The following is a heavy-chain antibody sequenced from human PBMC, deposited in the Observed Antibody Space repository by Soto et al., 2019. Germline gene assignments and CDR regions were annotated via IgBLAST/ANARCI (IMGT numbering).Heavy chain of an antibody. CDR3: ARGGIVAVPAALSSYGEYTNYRFDS. V-gene: IGHV1-69*01. CDR2: IIPMFDAT. Sequence: QVQLAQSGAEVRKPGSSVKVSCRTSGGSFSDSAFSWVRQAPGQRLEWMGGIIPMFDATKYAQRFQGRVTITADASTRTVFLALDSLLSDDSAVYYCARGGIVAVPAALSSYGEYTNYRFDSWGQGTLVSVSS. J-gene: IGHJ4*02. D-gene: IGHD2-15*01. CDR1: GGSFSDSA.